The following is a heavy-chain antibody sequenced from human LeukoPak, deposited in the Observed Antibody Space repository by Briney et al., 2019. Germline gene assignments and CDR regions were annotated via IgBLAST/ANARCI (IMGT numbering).Heavy chain of an antibody. CDR3: ARPRSDLYGMDV. Sequence: GGSLRLSCIASEFIFSSYEMNWVRQAPGKGLESFSYISGSGNIIYYADSVKGRFTISRDNAKNSLYLQMNSLRIEDTAVYYCARPRSDLYGMDVWGQGTTVTVSS. CDR2: ISGSGNII. V-gene: IGHV3-48*03. CDR1: EFIFSSYE. J-gene: IGHJ6*02.